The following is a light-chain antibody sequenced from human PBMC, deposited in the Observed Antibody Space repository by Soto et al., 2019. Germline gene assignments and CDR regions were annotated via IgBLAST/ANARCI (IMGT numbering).Light chain of an antibody. J-gene: IGLJ1*01. CDR2: DVS. V-gene: IGLV2-14*03. CDR1: SSDVGGYNY. Sequence: QSVLTQPASVSGSPGQSITISCTGTSSDVGGYNYVSWYQQHPGKAPRLMIYDVSNRPSGVSNRFSGSKAGNTASLTISGLQAEDEADYYCGSYKSSSPYVFGPGTKVTVL. CDR3: GSYKSSSPYV.